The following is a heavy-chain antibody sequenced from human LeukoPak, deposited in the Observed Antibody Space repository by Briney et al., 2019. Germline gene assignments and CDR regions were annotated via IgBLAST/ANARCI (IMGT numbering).Heavy chain of an antibody. CDR1: GGSLSGYY. D-gene: IGHD2-15*01. Sequence: SEALSLTCVVYGGSLSGYYWSWIRQPPGKGREWNGEINHSGSTNYNPSLNSRLTISVDTSKNQFSLKLSPVTAADTAVYYCARGSIVVVVAAIYYYYYGMDVWGQGTTVTVSS. J-gene: IGHJ6*02. V-gene: IGHV4-34*01. CDR2: INHSGST. CDR3: ARGSIVVVVAAIYYYYYGMDV.